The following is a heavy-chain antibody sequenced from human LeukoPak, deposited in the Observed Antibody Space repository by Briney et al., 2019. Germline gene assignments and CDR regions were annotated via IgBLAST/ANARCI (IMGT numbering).Heavy chain of an antibody. CDR2: INTSGRTI. CDR1: GFIFSNYE. D-gene: IGHD5-12*01. J-gene: IGHJ4*02. CDR3: ARDSNWLPDY. Sequence: GGSLRLSCAASGFIFSNYEMDWVRQAPGKGLEWLSYINTSGRTIYYADSVKGRFTISRDSAKNSLYLQMKSLRAEDTAVYYCARDSNWLPDYWGQGTLVIVSS. V-gene: IGHV3-48*03.